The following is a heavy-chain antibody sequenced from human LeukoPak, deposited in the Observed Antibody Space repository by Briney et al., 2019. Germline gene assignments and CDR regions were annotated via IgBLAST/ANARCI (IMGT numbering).Heavy chain of an antibody. CDR2: ISSNGGST. CDR1: GFTFSSYA. CDR3: VKGRITMVRGVFDY. D-gene: IGHD3-10*01. V-gene: IGHV3-64D*09. Sequence: GGSLRLSCSASGFTFSSYAMHWVRQAPGKGLEYVPDISSNGGSTYYADSVKGSFTISRDNSKNTLYLNMSSLRAEDTAVYYCVKGRITMVRGVFDYWGQGTLVTVSS. J-gene: IGHJ4*02.